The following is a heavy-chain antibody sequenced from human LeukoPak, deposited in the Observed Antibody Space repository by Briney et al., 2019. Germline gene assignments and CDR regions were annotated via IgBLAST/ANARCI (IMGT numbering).Heavy chain of an antibody. CDR3: ARETKRWSYDSSGYYAFDAFDI. Sequence: QPGGSLRLSCAASGFTFSSYAMNWVRQAPGKGLEWVSNISGRGGSTYYADSVKGRFTISRDNAKNTLYLQMNSLRAEDTAVYYCARETKRWSYDSSGYYAFDAFDIWGQGTMVTVSS. V-gene: IGHV3-23*01. D-gene: IGHD3-22*01. CDR2: ISGRGGST. CDR1: GFTFSSYA. J-gene: IGHJ3*02.